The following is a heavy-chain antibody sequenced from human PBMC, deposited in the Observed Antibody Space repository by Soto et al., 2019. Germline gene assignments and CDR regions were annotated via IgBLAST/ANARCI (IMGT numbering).Heavy chain of an antibody. J-gene: IGHJ5*02. CDR1: GGSISSYY. V-gene: IGHV4-59*01. D-gene: IGHD2-15*01. Sequence: KSSETLSLTCTVSGGSISSYYWSWIRQPPGKGLEWIGYIYYSGSTNYNPSLESRVTISVDTSKNQFSLKLSSVTAADTAVYYCARGRWGCTGGSCYWWLDPWGQGTLVTVYS. CDR2: IYYSGST. CDR3: ARGRWGCTGGSCYWWLDP.